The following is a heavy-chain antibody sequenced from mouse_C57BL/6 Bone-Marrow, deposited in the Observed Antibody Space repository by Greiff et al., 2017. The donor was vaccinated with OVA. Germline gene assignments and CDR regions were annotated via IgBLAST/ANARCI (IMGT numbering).Heavy chain of an antibody. V-gene: IGHV5-6*01. CDR1: GFTFSSYG. CDR2: ISSGGSYT. CDR3: ARQNDYDVRDWFAY. D-gene: IGHD2-4*01. Sequence: EVHLVESGGDLVKPGGSLKLSCAASGFTFSSYGMSWVRQTPDKRLEWVATISSGGSYTYYPDSVKGRFTISRDNAKNTLYLQMSSLKSEDTAMYYCARQNDYDVRDWFAYWGQGTLVTVSA. J-gene: IGHJ3*01.